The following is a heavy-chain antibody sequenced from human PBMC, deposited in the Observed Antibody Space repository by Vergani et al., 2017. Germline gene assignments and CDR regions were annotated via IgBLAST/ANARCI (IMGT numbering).Heavy chain of an antibody. CDR2: IIPIFGTA. D-gene: IGHD2-2*01. J-gene: IGHJ6*02. CDR1: GSTFSSYA. CDR3: ARSQIDIVVVPAASSKRYGMDV. V-gene: IGHV1-69*13. Sequence: QVQLVQSGAEVKKPGSSVKVSCKASGSTFSSYAISWVRQAPGQGLEWMGRIIPIFGTANYAQKFQGRVTITADESTSTAYMELSSLRSEDTAVYYCARSQIDIVVVPAASSKRYGMDVWGQGTTVTVSS.